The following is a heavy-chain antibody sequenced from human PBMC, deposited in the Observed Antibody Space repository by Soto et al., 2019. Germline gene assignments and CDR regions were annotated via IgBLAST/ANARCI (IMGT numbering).Heavy chain of an antibody. CDR1: GGSISNDDYY. D-gene: IGHD3-10*01. J-gene: IGHJ5*02. Sequence: PSETLSLTCTVSGGSISNDDYYWNWIRQPPGKGLEWVGYISYSGTTYYNPSLESRLTISVDTSKNQFSLKLSSVTAADTAVYYCVRDYNRGDWFGPWGQGTLVTVYS. CDR3: VRDYNRGDWFGP. V-gene: IGHV4-30-4*01. CDR2: ISYSGTT.